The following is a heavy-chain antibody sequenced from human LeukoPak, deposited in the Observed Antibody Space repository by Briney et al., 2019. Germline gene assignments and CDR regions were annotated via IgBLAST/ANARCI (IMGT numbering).Heavy chain of an antibody. CDR2: ISGTGDIT. Sequence: GGSLSLSCAASGFTFSDYFMTWIRQAPGQGLEWISYISGTGDITYYADSVKGRFAISRDNAKKSLYLQMNSLRVEDTAVYYCARPGLSGHYIDYWGQGTLATVSS. J-gene: IGHJ4*02. CDR3: ARPGLSGHYIDY. V-gene: IGHV3-11*01. D-gene: IGHD1-26*01. CDR1: GFTFSDYF.